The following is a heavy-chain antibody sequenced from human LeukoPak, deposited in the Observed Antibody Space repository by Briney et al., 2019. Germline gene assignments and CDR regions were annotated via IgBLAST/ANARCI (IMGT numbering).Heavy chain of an antibody. CDR3: ARGYSINCSSTSCNHFLNWFDP. J-gene: IGHJ5*02. CDR2: MNTYSRNT. Sequence: EASVKVSCKASGYTFSSHDIIWVRQAAGQGLEWLGWMNTYSRNTGYAQKFQGRVTMTRNTPIGTAYMELSSLRSEDTAVYYCARGYSINCSSTSCNHFLNWFDPWGQGTLATVSS. CDR1: GYTFSSHD. V-gene: IGHV1-8*01. D-gene: IGHD2-2*01.